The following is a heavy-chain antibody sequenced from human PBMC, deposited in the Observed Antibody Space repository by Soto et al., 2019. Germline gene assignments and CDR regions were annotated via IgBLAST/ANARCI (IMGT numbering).Heavy chain of an antibody. CDR2: IYYSGST. CDR3: ARGYYDSSGYWYFDL. J-gene: IGHJ2*01. Sequence: QVQLQESGPGLVKPSQTLSLTCTVSGGSISSGGYYWSWIRQHPGKGLEWIGYIYYSGSTYYNPSLESRVTISVDTSKNQFSLKLSSVTAADTAVYYCARGYYDSSGYWYFDLWGRGTLVTVSS. CDR1: GGSISSGGYY. D-gene: IGHD3-22*01. V-gene: IGHV4-31*03.